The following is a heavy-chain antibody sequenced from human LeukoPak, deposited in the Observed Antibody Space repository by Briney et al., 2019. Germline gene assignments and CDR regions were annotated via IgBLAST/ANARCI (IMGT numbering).Heavy chain of an antibody. CDR3: ARGSSPGFRYRGDAFDI. CDR2: IYYSGST. Sequence: SETLSLTCTVSGGSISSSSYYWGWIRQPPGKGLEWIGSIYYSGSTNYNPSLKSRVTISVDTSKNQFSLKLSSVTAADTAVYYCARGSSPGFRYRGDAFDIWGQGTMVTVSS. V-gene: IGHV4-39*07. J-gene: IGHJ3*02. CDR1: GGSISSSSYY. D-gene: IGHD5-18*01.